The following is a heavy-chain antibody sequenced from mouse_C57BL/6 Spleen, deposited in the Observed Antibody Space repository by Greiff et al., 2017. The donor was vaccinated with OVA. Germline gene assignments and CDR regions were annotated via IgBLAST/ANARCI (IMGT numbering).Heavy chain of an antibody. CDR1: GYTFTDYE. CDR3: TNYGSSYDYFDY. D-gene: IGHD1-1*01. Sequence: LMESGAELVRPGASVTLSCKASGYTFTDYEMHWVKQTPVHGLEWIGAIDPETGGTAYNQKFKGKAILTADKSSSTAYMELRSLTSEDSAVYYCTNYGSSYDYFDYWGQGTTLTVSS. J-gene: IGHJ2*01. CDR2: IDPETGGT. V-gene: IGHV1-15*01.